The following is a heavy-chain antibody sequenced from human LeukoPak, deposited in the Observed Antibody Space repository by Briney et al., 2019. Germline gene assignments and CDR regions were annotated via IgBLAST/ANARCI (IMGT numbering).Heavy chain of an antibody. CDR1: GGSFSGYY. V-gene: IGHV4-34*01. CDR3: ARDQSITVTIFDAFDI. J-gene: IGHJ3*02. Sequence: SETLSLTCAVYGGSFSGYYWSWIRQPPGKGLEWIGEINHSGSTNYNPSLKSRVTISVDTSKNQFSLKLSSVTAADTAVYYCARDQSITVTIFDAFDIWGQGTMVTVSS. CDR2: INHSGST. D-gene: IGHD4-17*01.